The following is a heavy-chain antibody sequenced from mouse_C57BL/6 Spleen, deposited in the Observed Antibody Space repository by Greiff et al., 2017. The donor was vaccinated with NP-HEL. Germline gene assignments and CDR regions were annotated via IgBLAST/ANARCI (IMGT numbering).Heavy chain of an antibody. CDR1: GYTFTSYW. Sequence: QVQLQQPGAELVKPGASVKMSCKASGYTFTSYWITWVKQRPGQGLEWIGDIYPGSGSTNYNEKFKSKATLTVDTSSSTAYMQLSSLTSEDSAVYYCARKGGQRRLRWDYWGQGTTLTVSS. CDR2: IYPGSGST. CDR3: ARKGGQRRLRWDY. V-gene: IGHV1-55*01. D-gene: IGHD3-2*02. J-gene: IGHJ2*01.